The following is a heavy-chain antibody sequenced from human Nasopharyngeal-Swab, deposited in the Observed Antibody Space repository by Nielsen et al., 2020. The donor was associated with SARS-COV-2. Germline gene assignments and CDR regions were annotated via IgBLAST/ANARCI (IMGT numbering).Heavy chain of an antibody. J-gene: IGHJ4*02. CDR1: GYTFTSYA. CDR3: ARELVGPQIAVAGTIDY. CDR2: INTNTGNP. D-gene: IGHD6-19*01. V-gene: IGHV7-4-1*02. Sequence: ASVKVSCKASGYTFTSYAMNWVRQAPGQGLEWTGWINTNTGNPTYAQGFTGRFVFSLDTSVSTAYLQISSLKAEDTAVYYCARELVGPQIAVAGTIDYWGQGTLVTVSS.